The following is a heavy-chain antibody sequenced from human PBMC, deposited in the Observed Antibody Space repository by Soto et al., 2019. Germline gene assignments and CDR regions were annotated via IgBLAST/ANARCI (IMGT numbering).Heavy chain of an antibody. J-gene: IGHJ4*02. CDR1: GFTFSSYA. Sequence: QVQLVESGGGVVQPGRSLRLSCAASGFTFSSYAMHWVRQAPGNGLEWVAVIWYDGSNKNYADSVKGRFTISRDTSKHTLYLQMNSLRTGDTAVYYCAKARHGSGTYSYFDYWGQGILVTVSA. D-gene: IGHD3-10*01. CDR2: IWYDGSNK. CDR3: AKARHGSGTYSYFDY. V-gene: IGHV3-33*06.